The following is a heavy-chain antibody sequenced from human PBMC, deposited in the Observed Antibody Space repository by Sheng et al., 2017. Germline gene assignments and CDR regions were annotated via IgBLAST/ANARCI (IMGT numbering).Heavy chain of an antibody. V-gene: IGHV3-30*18. CDR3: AKVGIVGATLYYLDS. CDR2: VSYDGNKK. D-gene: IGHD1-26*01. Sequence: VQLVESGGGLIQPGGSLRLSCATYGFPFSSYEMNWVRQAPGKGLEWVAVVSYDGNKKYYADSVKGRFTISRDNSDNTLYLQMDSLNPEDTAVYYCAKVGIVGATLYYLDSWGLGTLVTVSS. CDR1: GFPFSSYE. J-gene: IGHJ4*02.